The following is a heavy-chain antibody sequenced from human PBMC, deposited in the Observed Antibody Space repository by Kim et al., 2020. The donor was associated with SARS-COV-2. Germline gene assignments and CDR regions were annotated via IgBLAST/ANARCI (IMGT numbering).Heavy chain of an antibody. D-gene: IGHD6-13*01. CDR3: VRAAAEEGSPYFGLDV. CDR1: GFTVSGFG. J-gene: IGHJ6*01. CDR2: IRSKRNNYAT. V-gene: IGHV3-73*01. Sequence: GGSLRLSCAAAGFTVSGFGMHWVRQASGKGLEWVGRIRSKRNNYATKYAASVEGRFTISRDDSQNTAYLQMNSLKTEDTAVYFCVRAAAEEGSPYFGLDV.